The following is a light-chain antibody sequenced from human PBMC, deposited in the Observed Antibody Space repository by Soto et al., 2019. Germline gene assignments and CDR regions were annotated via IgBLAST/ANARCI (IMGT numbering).Light chain of an antibody. CDR2: ATS. V-gene: IGKV1-12*01. J-gene: IGKJ3*01. Sequence: IQMTQSPSSVSASVGDRVTMTCRASQGVGGWLAWYQQKPGKVPKLLIYATSSLHSGVPSRFRGSGYGTDFTLSISSLQPEDFATYYCQQTHSLPLSFGPGTKVDIK. CDR3: QQTHSLPLS. CDR1: QGVGGW.